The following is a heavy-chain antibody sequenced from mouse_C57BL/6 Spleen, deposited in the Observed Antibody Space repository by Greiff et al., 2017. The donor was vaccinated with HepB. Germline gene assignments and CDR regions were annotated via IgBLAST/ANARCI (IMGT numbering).Heavy chain of an antibody. CDR3: ARDRVLGYFDY. V-gene: IGHV3-6*01. J-gene: IGHJ2*01. Sequence: EVQLVESGPGLVKPSQSLSLTCSVTGYSITSGYYWNWIRQFPGNKLEWMGYISYDGSNNYNPSLKNRISITRDTSKNQFFLKLNSVTTEDTATYYCARDRVLGYFDYWGQGTTLTVSS. CDR2: ISYDGSN. CDR1: GYSITSGYY.